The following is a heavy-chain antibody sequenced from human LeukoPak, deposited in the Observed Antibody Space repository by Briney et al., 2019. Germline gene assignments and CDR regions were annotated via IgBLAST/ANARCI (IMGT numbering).Heavy chain of an antibody. CDR3: ASGTIFGVVIPFDI. CDR1: GGSISTYY. V-gene: IGHV4-39*01. J-gene: IGHJ3*02. D-gene: IGHD3-3*01. Sequence: SETLSLTCAVSGGSISTYYWSWIRQPPGKGLEWIGSIYYSGSTYYNPSLKSRVTISVDTSKNQFSLKLSSVTAADTAVYYCASGTIFGVVIPFDIWGQGTMVTVSS. CDR2: IYYSGST.